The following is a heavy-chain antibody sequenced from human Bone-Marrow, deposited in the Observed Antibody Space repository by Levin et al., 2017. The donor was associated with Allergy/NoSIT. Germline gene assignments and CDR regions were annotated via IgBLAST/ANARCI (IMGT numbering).Heavy chain of an antibody. Sequence: ASVKVSCAVSGFTFSSYWMSWVRQAPGKGLEWVANIKKDGSEKYYVDSVKGRFTISRDNAKNSLSLQMNSLRAEDTAVYYCARKYITNDYWGQGTLVTVSS. CDR2: IKKDGSEK. CDR3: ARKYITNDY. V-gene: IGHV3-7*03. D-gene: IGHD6-6*01. J-gene: IGHJ4*02. CDR1: GFTFSSYW.